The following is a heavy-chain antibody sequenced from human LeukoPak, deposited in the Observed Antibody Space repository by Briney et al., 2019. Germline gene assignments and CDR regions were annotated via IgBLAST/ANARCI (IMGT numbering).Heavy chain of an antibody. Sequence: GGSLRLSCAASGFTFSSYGMHWVRQAPGKGLEWVAVISYDGSNKYYADSAKGRFTISRDNSKNTLYLQMNSLRAEDTAVYYCARYRSVTTGKRFFDYWGQGTLVTVSS. CDR3: ARYRSVTTGKRFFDY. V-gene: IGHV3-30*03. J-gene: IGHJ4*02. CDR1: GFTFSSYG. CDR2: ISYDGSNK. D-gene: IGHD4-17*01.